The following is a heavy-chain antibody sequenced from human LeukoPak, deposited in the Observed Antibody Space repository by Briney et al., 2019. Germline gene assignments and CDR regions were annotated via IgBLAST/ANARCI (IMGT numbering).Heavy chain of an antibody. D-gene: IGHD3-3*01. V-gene: IGHV3-9*01. J-gene: IGHJ4*02. CDR3: ARVITIFGVVFPDY. Sequence: GGSLRLSCAASGFTFDDYAMHWVRQAPGKGLEWVSGISWNSGSIGYADSVKGRFTISRDNAKNSLYLQMNSLRAEDTAVYYCARVITIFGVVFPDYWGQGTLVTVSS. CDR1: GFTFDDYA. CDR2: ISWNSGSI.